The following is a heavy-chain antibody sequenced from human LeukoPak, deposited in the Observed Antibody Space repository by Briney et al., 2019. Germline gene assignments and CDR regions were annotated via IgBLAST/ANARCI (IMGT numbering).Heavy chain of an antibody. Sequence: GGSLRPSCAASGFTFTSYSMNWVRQAPGKGLEWVSTISGGGGSTYYADSVKGRFTISRDNSKNTLYLQVNSLRAEDTTVYYCAKGGKWDVTPFDYWGQGTLVTVSS. CDR2: ISGGGGST. D-gene: IGHD1-26*01. CDR1: GFTFTSYS. J-gene: IGHJ4*02. V-gene: IGHV3-23*01. CDR3: AKGGKWDVTPFDY.